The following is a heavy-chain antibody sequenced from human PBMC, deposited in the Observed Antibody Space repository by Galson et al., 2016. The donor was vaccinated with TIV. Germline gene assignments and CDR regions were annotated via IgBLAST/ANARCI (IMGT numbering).Heavy chain of an antibody. CDR2: MNTNSGNT. Sequence: SVKVSCKASGYTFTSYDINWVRQATGQGLEWMGWMNTNSGNTGYAQKFRGRVTMTRNTSVRTAYMELSSLRSEDTAVYYCSRSGDYGDYWGQGTLVTVS. CDR3: SRSGDYGDY. J-gene: IGHJ4*02. V-gene: IGHV1-8*02. CDR1: GYTFTSYD. D-gene: IGHD4-17*01.